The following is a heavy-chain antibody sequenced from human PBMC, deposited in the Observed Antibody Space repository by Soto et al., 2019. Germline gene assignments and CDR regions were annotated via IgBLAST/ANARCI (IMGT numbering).Heavy chain of an antibody. D-gene: IGHD2-8*01. J-gene: IGHJ4*02. CDR3: ARDGSYCTNGVCYTAPFDY. CDR2: IYCSGST. V-gene: IGHV4-59*01. Sequence: SETLSLTCTVSGGSISSYYWSWIRQPPGKGLEWIGYIYCSGSTNYNPSLKSRVTISVDTSKNQFSLKLSSVTAADTAVYYCARDGSYCTNGVCYTAPFDYWGQGTLVTVS. CDR1: GGSISSYY.